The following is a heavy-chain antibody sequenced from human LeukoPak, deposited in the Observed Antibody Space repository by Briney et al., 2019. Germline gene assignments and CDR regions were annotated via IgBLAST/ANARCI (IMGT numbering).Heavy chain of an antibody. CDR1: GFTFDDYA. Sequence: GGSLRLSCAASGFTFDDYAMHWVRQAPGKGLEWVSGISWNSGSIGYADSVKGRFTISRDNAKNSLYLQMNSLRAEDTALYYCAKDSEWLVLPESSISGFDYWGQGTLVTVSS. D-gene: IGHD6-19*01. V-gene: IGHV3-9*01. CDR3: AKDSEWLVLPESSISGFDY. CDR2: ISWNSGSI. J-gene: IGHJ4*02.